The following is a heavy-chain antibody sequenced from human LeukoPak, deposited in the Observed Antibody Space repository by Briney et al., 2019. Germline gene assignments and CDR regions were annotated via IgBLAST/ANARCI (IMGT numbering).Heavy chain of an antibody. J-gene: IGHJ4*02. V-gene: IGHV3-21*01. D-gene: IGHD6-19*01. Sequence: GGSLRLSCAASGFTFSSYGMSWVRQAPGKGLEWVSSISSSSSYIYYADSVKGRFTISRDNAKNSLYLQMNSLRAEDTAVYYCARAPSPLAVAGTDYWGQGSLVTVSS. CDR1: GFTFSSYG. CDR3: ARAPSPLAVAGTDY. CDR2: ISSSSSYI.